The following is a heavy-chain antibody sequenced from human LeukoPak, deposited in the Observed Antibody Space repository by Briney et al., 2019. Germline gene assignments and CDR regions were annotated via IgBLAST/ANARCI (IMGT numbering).Heavy chain of an antibody. CDR3: AKDSFYCSGGSCYLYSFDY. Sequence: GGSLRLSCAASAFTLSSYAISWVRQAPGKVLEWVSAISGSGGSTYYADSVKGRFNISRDNSKNTLYLQMNSLRAEDTAVYYCAKDSFYCSGGSCYLYSFDYWGQGTLVTVSS. CDR1: AFTLSSYA. J-gene: IGHJ4*02. D-gene: IGHD2-15*01. V-gene: IGHV3-23*01. CDR2: ISGSGGST.